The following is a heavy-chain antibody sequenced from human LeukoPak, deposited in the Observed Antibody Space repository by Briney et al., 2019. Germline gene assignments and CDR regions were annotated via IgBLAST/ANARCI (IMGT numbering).Heavy chain of an antibody. CDR1: GGSISSYY. CDR2: IYYSGGT. D-gene: IGHD6-13*01. CDR3: ARGLSVTAGTNFDY. V-gene: IGHV4-59*01. Sequence: PSETLSLTCTVSGGSISSYYWSWIRQPPGKGLEWIGYIYYSGGTNYNPSLKSRVTISVDTSKNQFSLKLSSVTAADTAVYYCARGLSVTAGTNFDYWGQGTLVTVSS. J-gene: IGHJ4*02.